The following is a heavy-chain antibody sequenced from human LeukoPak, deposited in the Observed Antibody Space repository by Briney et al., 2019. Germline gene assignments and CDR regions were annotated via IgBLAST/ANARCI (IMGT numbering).Heavy chain of an antibody. V-gene: IGHV4-38-2*02. CDR2: LYHDGGT. J-gene: IGHJ4*02. CDR3: ARRGSTTGWSFDY. D-gene: IGHD5/OR15-5a*01. CDR1: GFSITPDFV. Sequence: SETLSLTCTVTGFSITPDFVWGWIRQSPVKGLEWVGNLYHDGGTYYNPSLNGRVTMSVDTSRNQFSLSLESVTAADTAVYFCARRGSTTGWSFDYWGQGSLVTVSS.